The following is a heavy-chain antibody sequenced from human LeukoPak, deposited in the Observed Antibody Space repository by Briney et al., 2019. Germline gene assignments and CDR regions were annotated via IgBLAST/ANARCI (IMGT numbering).Heavy chain of an antibody. CDR3: ARDSSYDSSGYAPHYYYMDV. V-gene: IGHV1-46*01. CDR1: GYTFTSYY. D-gene: IGHD3-22*01. J-gene: IGHJ6*03. Sequence: ASVKVSCKASGYTFTSYYMHWVRQAPGQGLEWMGIINPSGGSTSYAQKFQGRVTMTRDTSTSTVYMELSSLRSEDTAVYYCARDSSYDSSGYAPHYYYMDVWGKGTTVTVAS. CDR2: INPSGGST.